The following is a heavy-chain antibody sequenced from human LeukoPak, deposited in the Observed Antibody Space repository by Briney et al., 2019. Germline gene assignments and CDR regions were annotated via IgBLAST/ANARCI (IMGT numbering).Heavy chain of an antibody. CDR2: MNPNSGNT. V-gene: IGHV1-8*01. D-gene: IGHD1-1*01. J-gene: IGHJ4*02. Sequence: ASVKVSCKASGYTFTSYDINWVRQATGQGLEWMGWMNPNSGNTGYAQKFQGRVTMTTDTSMSTAYMELRSLRSDDTAVYYCARVSGTDHFDYWGQGTLVTVSS. CDR1: GYTFTSYD. CDR3: ARVSGTDHFDY.